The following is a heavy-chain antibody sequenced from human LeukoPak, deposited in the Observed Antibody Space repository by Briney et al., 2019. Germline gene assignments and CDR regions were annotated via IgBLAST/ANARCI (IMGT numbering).Heavy chain of an antibody. CDR2: ISWNSGSI. Sequence: GGSLRLSCAASGFTFDDYAMHWVRQAPGKGLEWVSGISWNSGSIGYADSVKGRLTISRDNAKNSLYLQMNSLRAEDTALYYCAKDKAGGYYYDSSGFAEWGQGTLVTVSS. V-gene: IGHV3-9*01. D-gene: IGHD3-22*01. CDR1: GFTFDDYA. CDR3: AKDKAGGYYYDSSGFAE. J-gene: IGHJ4*02.